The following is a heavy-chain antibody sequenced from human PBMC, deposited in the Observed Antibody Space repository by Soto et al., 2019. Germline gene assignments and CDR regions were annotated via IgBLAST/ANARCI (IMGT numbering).Heavy chain of an antibody. CDR3: ARRLYYDSSGFEGGGMDV. D-gene: IGHD3-22*01. J-gene: IGHJ6*02. CDR1: GGSISSSSYY. CDR2: IYYSGST. V-gene: IGHV4-39*01. Sequence: QLQLQESGPGLVKPSETLSLTCTVSGGSISSSSYYWGWFRQPPGKGLEWIGRIYYSGSTYYNPALKSRVTISVDTSKNQFSLKLSSVTAADTAVYYCARRLYYDSSGFEGGGMDVWGQGTTVTVSS.